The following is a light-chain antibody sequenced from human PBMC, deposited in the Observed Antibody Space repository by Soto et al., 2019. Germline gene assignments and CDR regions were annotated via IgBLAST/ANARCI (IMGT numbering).Light chain of an antibody. J-gene: IGLJ2*01. CDR1: SSDVGGYNY. CDR2: EVS. V-gene: IGLV2-14*01. CDR3: SSYATSTTTV. Sequence: QSALTQPASVSGSLGQSITISCTGTSSDVGGYNYVSWYQQHPGKAPKLMIYEVSNRPSGVSNRFSGSKSGNTASLTISGLQAEDEADFYCSSYATSTTTVFGGGTKVTVL.